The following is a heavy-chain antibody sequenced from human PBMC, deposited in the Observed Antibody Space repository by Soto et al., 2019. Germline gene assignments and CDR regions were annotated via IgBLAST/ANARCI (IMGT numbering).Heavy chain of an antibody. Sequence: SVKVCGKASGGTFSSYAISWVRQARGQGLEWMGGIIPIFGTANYAQKFQGRVTITADESTSTAYMELSSLRSEDTAVYYCARDRDSSGWLNFDYWGQGTLVTVSS. D-gene: IGHD6-19*01. CDR2: IIPIFGTA. CDR1: GGTFSSYA. CDR3: ARDRDSSGWLNFDY. V-gene: IGHV1-69*13. J-gene: IGHJ4*02.